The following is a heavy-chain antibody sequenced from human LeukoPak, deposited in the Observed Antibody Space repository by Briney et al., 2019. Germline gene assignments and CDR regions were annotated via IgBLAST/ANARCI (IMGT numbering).Heavy chain of an antibody. J-gene: IGHJ4*02. V-gene: IGHV3-7*01. CDR2: INQDGSVQ. Sequence: GGSLRLXCAASGFPFSAYWMDWVRQAPGKEMEWVANINQDGSVQYYAASVRGRFTISRDNAKNSLYLQMNILKAEDTAIYYCSRSLDYLGQGALVTVSS. CDR1: GFPFSAYW. CDR3: SRSLDY.